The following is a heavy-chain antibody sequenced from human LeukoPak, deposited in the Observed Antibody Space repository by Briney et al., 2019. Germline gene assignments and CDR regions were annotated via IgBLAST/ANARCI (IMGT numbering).Heavy chain of an antibody. Sequence: GGSLRLSCAASGFTFDDYGMSWVRQAPGKGLEWVSGINWNGGSTGYADSVKGQFTISRDNAKNSLYLQMNSLRAEDTALYYCARDVAGGYYYYMDVWGKGTTVTVSS. J-gene: IGHJ6*03. CDR2: INWNGGST. D-gene: IGHD2-15*01. V-gene: IGHV3-20*04. CDR3: ARDVAGGYYYYMDV. CDR1: GFTFDDYG.